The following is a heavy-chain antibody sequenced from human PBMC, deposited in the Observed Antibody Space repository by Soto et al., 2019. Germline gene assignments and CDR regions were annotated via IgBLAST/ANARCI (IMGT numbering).Heavy chain of an antibody. J-gene: IGHJ4*02. V-gene: IGHV3-15*01. Sequence: GGSLRLSCAASGFTFSDAWMNWVRQAPGKGLEWVGRIKSKIDGGTTDYAAPVKGRFTISRDDSKTTLYLQMNSLKTEDTAVYYCIAGVLRGQGTLVTVSS. CDR2: IKSKIDGGTT. CDR3: IAGVL. CDR1: GFTFSDAW. D-gene: IGHD3-10*01.